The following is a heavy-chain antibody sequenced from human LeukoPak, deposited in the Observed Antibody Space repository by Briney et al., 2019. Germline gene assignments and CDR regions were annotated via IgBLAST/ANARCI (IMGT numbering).Heavy chain of an antibody. CDR2: IYYSGST. Sequence: PSETLSLTCTVSGGSISSYYWSWLRQPPGKGLEWIGYIYYSGSTNCNPSLKSRVTISVDTSKNQFSLKLSSVTAADTAVYYCVAAAGTFDAFDIWGQGTMVTVSS. CDR1: GGSISSYY. V-gene: IGHV4-59*08. D-gene: IGHD6-13*01. J-gene: IGHJ3*02. CDR3: VAAAGTFDAFDI.